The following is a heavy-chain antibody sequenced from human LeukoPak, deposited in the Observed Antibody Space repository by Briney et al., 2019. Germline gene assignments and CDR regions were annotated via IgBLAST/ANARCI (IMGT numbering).Heavy chain of an antibody. CDR1: GGSFSGYY. CDR2: INHSGST. D-gene: IGHD1-1*01. CDR3: AQRQRVGIRTVDY. J-gene: IGHJ4*02. Sequence: SETLSLTCAVYGGSFSGYYWSWIRQPPGKGLEWIGEINHSGSTNYNPSLKSRVTISVDTSKNQFSLKLSSVTAADTAVYYCAQRQRVGIRTVDYWGQGTLVTVSS. V-gene: IGHV4-34*01.